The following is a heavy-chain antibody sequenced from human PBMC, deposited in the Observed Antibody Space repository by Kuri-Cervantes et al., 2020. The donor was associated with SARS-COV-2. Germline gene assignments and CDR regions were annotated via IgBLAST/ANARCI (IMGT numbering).Heavy chain of an antibody. J-gene: IGHJ3*02. CDR2: INPDGSYT. Sequence: GGSLRLSCAASGFTFSGHWIHWVRQAPGKGLVWVSRINPDGSYTNNADSVKGRFTISRDNAKTSLYLQMNSLRAEDTAIYYCSRIWSPPLMATDGVDAFDIWGQGTMVTVSS. D-gene: IGHD5-24*01. V-gene: IGHV3-74*01. CDR1: GFTFSGHW. CDR3: SRIWSPPLMATDGVDAFDI.